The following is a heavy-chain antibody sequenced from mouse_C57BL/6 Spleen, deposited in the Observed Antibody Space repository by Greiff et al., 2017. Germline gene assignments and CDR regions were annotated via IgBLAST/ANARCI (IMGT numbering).Heavy chain of an antibody. V-gene: IGHV5-4*03. CDR3: ASSYYYGSSSWFAY. J-gene: IGHJ3*01. D-gene: IGHD1-1*01. CDR2: ISDGGSYT. CDR1: GFTFSSYA. Sequence: VMLVESGGGLVKPGGSLKLSCAASGFTFSSYAMSWVRQTPEKRLEWVATISDGGSYTYYPDNVKGRFTISRDNAKNNLYLQMSHLKSEDTAMYYCASSYYYGSSSWFAYWGQGTLVTVSA.